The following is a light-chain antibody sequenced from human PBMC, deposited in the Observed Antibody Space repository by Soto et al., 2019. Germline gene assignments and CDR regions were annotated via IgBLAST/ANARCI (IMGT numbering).Light chain of an antibody. CDR2: EGS. V-gene: IGLV2-23*01. CDR3: CSYASSSTYV. CDR1: SSDVGNYNL. Sequence: QSVLTQPASVSGSPGQSITISCTGTSSDVGNYNLVSWYQHDPGKAPKLLIYEGSKRPSGVSDRSSGSKSGNTASLTISGLQAEDEADYYCCSYASSSTYVFGTGTKVTV. J-gene: IGLJ1*01.